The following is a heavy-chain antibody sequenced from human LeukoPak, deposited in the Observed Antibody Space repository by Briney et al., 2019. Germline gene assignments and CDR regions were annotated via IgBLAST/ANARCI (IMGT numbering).Heavy chain of an antibody. CDR2: IKQDGSEK. V-gene: IGHV3-7*03. J-gene: IGHJ4*02. Sequence: GGSLRLSCAASGFTFSSFRMGWVRKAPGKGIEWVANIKQDGSEKSYVDSVKGRFTISRDNSKNSLYLQMNSLRAEDTAVYYCARGQTTMTNWGQGTLVTVSS. D-gene: IGHD4-17*01. CDR3: ARGQTTMTN. CDR1: GFTFSSFR.